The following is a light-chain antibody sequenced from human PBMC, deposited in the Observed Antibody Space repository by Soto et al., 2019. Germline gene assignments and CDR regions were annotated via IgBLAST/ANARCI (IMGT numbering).Light chain of an antibody. CDR2: DDN. CDR3: GSWDSSLSAYV. J-gene: IGLJ1*01. CDR1: SSNIGGNS. Sequence: HSVLTQPPSVSAAPGQKVTISCSGSSSNIGGNSVSWYQQLPGTAPILLIYDDNKRPSGIPDRFSGSKSGTSATLGITGFQTGDEADYYCGSWDSSLSAYVFGTGTKVTVL. V-gene: IGLV1-51*01.